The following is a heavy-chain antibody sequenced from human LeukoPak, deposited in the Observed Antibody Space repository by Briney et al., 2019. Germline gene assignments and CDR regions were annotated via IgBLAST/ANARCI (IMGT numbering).Heavy chain of an antibody. D-gene: IGHD3-22*01. Sequence: PGGSLRLSCAASGFTFSSYALSWVRQAPGKGLEWVSAISGSGGSTYYADSVKGRFTISRDNSKNTLYLQMNSLRAEDTAVYYCASPYDSSGYYYLDYWGQGTLVTVSS. V-gene: IGHV3-23*01. CDR1: GFTFSSYA. CDR2: ISGSGGST. CDR3: ASPYDSSGYYYLDY. J-gene: IGHJ4*02.